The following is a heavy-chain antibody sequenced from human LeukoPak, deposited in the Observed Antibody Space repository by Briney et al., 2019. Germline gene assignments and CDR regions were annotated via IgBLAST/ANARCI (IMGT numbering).Heavy chain of an antibody. CDR3: ARDPYDILTGFLTASDS. Sequence: ASVKVSCKASGYTFTGYYMHWVRQASGQGLEWMGWINPNYGGTNYAQRFEGRVTMTRDTSISTAYLDLSRLRSNDTAVYYCARDPYDILTGFLTASDSWGQGTLVIVSS. J-gene: IGHJ4*02. CDR2: INPNYGGT. D-gene: IGHD3-9*01. CDR1: GYTFTGYY. V-gene: IGHV1-2*02.